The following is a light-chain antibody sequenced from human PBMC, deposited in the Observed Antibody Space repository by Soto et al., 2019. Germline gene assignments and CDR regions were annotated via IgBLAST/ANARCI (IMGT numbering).Light chain of an antibody. CDR2: DAS. Sequence: DFQMTQSPSTVPAFVGDRVTITCRATQSINNWLAWYQQKPGQAPKLLIYDASSLESGVPSRFSGRGSGTEFTLTIDGLQPDDFATYYCLQFDSPPWTFGQGTKIEFK. CDR3: LQFDSPPWT. CDR1: QSINNW. V-gene: IGKV1-5*01. J-gene: IGKJ1*01.